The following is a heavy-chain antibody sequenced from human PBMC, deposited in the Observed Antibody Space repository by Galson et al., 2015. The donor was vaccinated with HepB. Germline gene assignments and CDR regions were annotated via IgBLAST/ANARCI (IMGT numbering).Heavy chain of an antibody. CDR1: GYTFTSYG. CDR2: ISAYNGNT. J-gene: IGHJ4*02. Sequence: SVKVSCKASGYTFTSYGISWVRQAPGQGLEWMGWISAYNGNTNYAQKLQGRVTMTTDTSTSTAYMELRSLRSDDTAVYYCARDEGIAVAGTEPYYFDYWGQGTLVTVSS. CDR3: ARDEGIAVAGTEPYYFDY. V-gene: IGHV1-18*04. D-gene: IGHD6-19*01.